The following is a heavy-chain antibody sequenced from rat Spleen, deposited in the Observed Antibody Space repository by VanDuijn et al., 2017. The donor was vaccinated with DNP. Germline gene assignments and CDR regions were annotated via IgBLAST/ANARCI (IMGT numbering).Heavy chain of an antibody. CDR1: GFTFSSYW. D-gene: IGHD1-4*01. CDR3: SREQDYHFDY. CDR2: ISFEGSST. J-gene: IGHJ2*01. Sequence: EVHLVETGGDLVQPGRSLKLSCVASGFTFSSYWMYWIRQAPKKGLELVTYISFEGSSTYFGDSVKGRFTISRDNAKSSLYLQMNSLKSEDTATDYCSREQDYHFDYWGQGVMVSVSS. V-gene: IGHV5-58*01.